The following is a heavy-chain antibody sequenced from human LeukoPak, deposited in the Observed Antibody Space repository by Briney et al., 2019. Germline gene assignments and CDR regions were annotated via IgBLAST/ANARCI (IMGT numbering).Heavy chain of an antibody. J-gene: IGHJ4*02. D-gene: IGHD3-10*01. V-gene: IGHV4-59*12. CDR2: IYYSGST. Sequence: PSETLSLTCTVSGVSISSYYWSWIPQPPGKELEWIGYIYYSGSTNYNPSLKSRLTISVDTSKNQFSLKLSSVTASDTAEYYCARTPYYYGSGIHYSAYYFDYWGQGTLVTVSS. CDR3: ARTPYYYGSGIHYSAYYFDY. CDR1: GVSISSYY.